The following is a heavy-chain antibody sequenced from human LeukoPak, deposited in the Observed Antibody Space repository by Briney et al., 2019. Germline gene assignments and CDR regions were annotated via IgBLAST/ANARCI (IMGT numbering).Heavy chain of an antibody. CDR1: GFTFSSYA. CDR3: ARVGGSYYGIDY. J-gene: IGHJ4*02. Sequence: SGGSLRLSCAASGFTFSSYAMHWVRQAPGKGLEWVAVISYDGSNKYYADSVKGRFTISRDNSKNTLYLQMNSLRAEDTAVYYCARVGGSYYGIDYWGQGTLVTVSS. V-gene: IGHV3-30-3*01. D-gene: IGHD1-26*01. CDR2: ISYDGSNK.